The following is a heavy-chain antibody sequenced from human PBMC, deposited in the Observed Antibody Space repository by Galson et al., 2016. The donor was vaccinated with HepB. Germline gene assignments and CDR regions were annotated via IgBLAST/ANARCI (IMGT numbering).Heavy chain of an antibody. CDR1: GGFFNSFV. CDR3: ATHYARSSNDFFYYMDV. J-gene: IGHJ6*03. D-gene: IGHD6-6*01. V-gene: IGHV1-69*06. CDR2: IIPLFNTP. Sequence: SVKVSCKASGGFFNSFVITWVRQAPGQGLEWMGGIIPLFNTPYYAQKFQGRVTIIADKSTSTAYMELSSLKSEDTAVYYCATHYARSSNDFFYYMDVWGKGTTVTVSS.